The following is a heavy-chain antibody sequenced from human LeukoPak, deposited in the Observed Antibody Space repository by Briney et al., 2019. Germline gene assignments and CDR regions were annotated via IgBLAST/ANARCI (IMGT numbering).Heavy chain of an antibody. J-gene: IGHJ4*02. CDR2: IVPISGTR. D-gene: IGHD2-15*01. CDR3: AIRCSGGSCYSSYFDY. CDR1: GGTFSRYA. Sequence: SVKVSCKASGGTFSRYAISWVRQAPGQGLEWMGGIVPISGTRKYAQKLQGRVTITADESTSTVYMELSSLRSEDTAVYCCAIRCSGGSCYSSYFDYWGQGTLVTVSS. V-gene: IGHV1-69*01.